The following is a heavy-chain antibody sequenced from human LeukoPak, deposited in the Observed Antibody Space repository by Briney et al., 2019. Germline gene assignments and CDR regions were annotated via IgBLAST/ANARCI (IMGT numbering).Heavy chain of an antibody. D-gene: IGHD5-24*01. CDR2: IYPGGSET. J-gene: IGHJ4*02. V-gene: IGHV5-51*01. CDR1: GYSFSTYW. Sequence: GESLKFSCKALGYSFSTYWNAWLRRRPGKGLEWMQIIYPGGSETRYDPSFQGEVTISADSSTSTAYLQWSSLRASDTAMYYCARASRDGYNQNFDHWGQGTLVTVSS. CDR3: ARASRDGYNQNFDH.